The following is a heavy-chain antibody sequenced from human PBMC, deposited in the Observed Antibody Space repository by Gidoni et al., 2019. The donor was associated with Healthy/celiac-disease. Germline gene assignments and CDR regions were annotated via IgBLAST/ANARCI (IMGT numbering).Heavy chain of an antibody. CDR3: ARAARPRRSGFDY. D-gene: IGHD6-6*01. Sequence: QVQRVESGGGVGQPGRSLRLSCAASGCTCSRYGMHWVRQAPGKGLDWVAVIWYDGSNNYYADSVKGRFTISRDNSKNTLYLQMNSLRAEDTAVYYCARAARPRRSGFDYWGQGTLVTVSS. CDR2: IWYDGSNN. CDR1: GCTCSRYG. V-gene: IGHV3-33*01. J-gene: IGHJ4*02.